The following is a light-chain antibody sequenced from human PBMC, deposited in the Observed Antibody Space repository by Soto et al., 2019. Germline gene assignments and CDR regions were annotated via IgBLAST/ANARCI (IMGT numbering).Light chain of an antibody. V-gene: IGLV7-43*01. Sequence: QAVVTQEPSLTVSPGGTVTLTCASSTGAVTSSYYPNWFQQKPGQAPRALIYSTSNKYSWTPARFSGSLLGGNAALTVSGVQPEDEAEYYCLLYYGGAWVFGGGTQLTVL. CDR1: TGAVTSSYY. CDR3: LLYYGGAWV. J-gene: IGLJ3*02. CDR2: STS.